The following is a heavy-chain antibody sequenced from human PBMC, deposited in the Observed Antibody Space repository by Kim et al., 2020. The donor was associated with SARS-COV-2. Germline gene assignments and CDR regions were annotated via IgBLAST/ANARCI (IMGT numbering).Heavy chain of an antibody. CDR2: LYYSGST. V-gene: IGHV4-39*01. CDR3: ARRLYYYDNSGYYDDY. Sequence: SETLSLSCTVSGGSISSYGYYWGWIRQPPGKGMEWIGSLYYSGSTYYNPSLKSRVTIFVDTSKNQFSLKLSSVTAADTAVYYCARRLYYYDNSGYYDDY. J-gene: IGHJ4*01. D-gene: IGHD3-22*01. CDR1: GGSISSYGYY.